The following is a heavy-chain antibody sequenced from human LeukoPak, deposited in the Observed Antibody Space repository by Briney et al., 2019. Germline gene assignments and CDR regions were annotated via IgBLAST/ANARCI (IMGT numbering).Heavy chain of an antibody. CDR1: GFTFSSYD. J-gene: IGHJ4*02. V-gene: IGHV3-13*01. Sequence: PGGSLRLSCAASGFTFSSYDMHWVRQATGKGLEWVSAIGTAGDTYYPGSVKGRFTISRENAKNTLYLQMNSLRAEDTAVYYCARGPLNYYDSSGYPDYWGQGTLVTVSS. CDR3: ARGPLNYYDSSGYPDY. CDR2: IGTAGDT. D-gene: IGHD3-22*01.